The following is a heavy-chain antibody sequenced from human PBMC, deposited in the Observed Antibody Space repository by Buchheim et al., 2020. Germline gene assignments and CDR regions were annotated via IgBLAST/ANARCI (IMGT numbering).Heavy chain of an antibody. Sequence: QLQLQESGPGLVKPSETLSLTCTVSGGSISSSSYYWGWIRQPPGKGLEWIGSIYYSGSTYYNPSLKSRVTISVDTPKNQFSLKLSSVTAADTAVYYCARLDYYYDSSGSLFYWGQGTL. J-gene: IGHJ4*02. V-gene: IGHV4-39*01. CDR1: GGSISSSSYY. CDR2: IYYSGST. CDR3: ARLDYYYDSSGSLFY. D-gene: IGHD3-22*01.